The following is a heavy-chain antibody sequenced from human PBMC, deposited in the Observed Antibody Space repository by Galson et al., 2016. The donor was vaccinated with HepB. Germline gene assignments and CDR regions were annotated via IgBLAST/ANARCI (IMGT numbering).Heavy chain of an antibody. V-gene: IGHV6-1*01. J-gene: IGHJ6*03. CDR3: AREPPVVTPTYYYYMDV. Sequence: CAISGDSVSSKNGGWNWIRQSPSRGLEWLGKTYYLSKWYNDYSVSLKGRITISPDTSKNQFSLHLNSVTPEDTAVYYCAREPPVVTPTYYYYMDVWGEGITVTVSS. CDR2: TYYLSKWYN. CDR1: GDSVSSKNGG. D-gene: IGHD2-2*01.